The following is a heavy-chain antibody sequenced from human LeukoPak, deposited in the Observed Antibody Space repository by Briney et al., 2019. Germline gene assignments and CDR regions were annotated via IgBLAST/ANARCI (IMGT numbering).Heavy chain of an antibody. D-gene: IGHD1-26*01. CDR2: ISSSGKA. V-gene: IGHV4-39*01. CDR1: GGSITTTDFD. Sequence: SETLSLTCAVSGGSITTTDFDWAWIRQPPGQGFEWIATISSSGKAYYYPSLMSRVTISVDTSKNQFSLDVTSVTAADTGLFYCARFKGGTGFDYWGRGILVIV. J-gene: IGHJ4*02. CDR3: ARFKGGTGFDY.